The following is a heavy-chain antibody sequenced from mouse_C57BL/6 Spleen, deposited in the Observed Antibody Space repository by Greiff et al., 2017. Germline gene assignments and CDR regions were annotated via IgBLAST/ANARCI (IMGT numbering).Heavy chain of an antibody. CDR2: IYPRSGNT. CDR3: ARRYYGSRDAMDY. J-gene: IGHJ4*01. Sequence: VQLQQSGAELARPGASVKLSCKASGYTFTSYGISWVKQRTGQGLEWIGEIYPRSGNTYYNEKFKGKATLTADKTSSTAYMELRSLTSEDSAVYFCARRYYGSRDAMDYWGQGTSVTVSS. CDR1: GYTFTSYG. D-gene: IGHD1-1*01. V-gene: IGHV1-81*01.